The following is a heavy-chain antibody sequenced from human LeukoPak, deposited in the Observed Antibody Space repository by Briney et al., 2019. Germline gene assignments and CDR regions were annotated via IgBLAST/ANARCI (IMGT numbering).Heavy chain of an antibody. D-gene: IGHD2-2*01. CDR1: GYTFTSYD. CDR3: ARDGSAMRPPPYYFDY. Sequence: SVKVSCKASGYTFTSYDISWVRQATGQGLEWMGGIIPIFGTANYAQKFQGRVTITADESTSTAYMELSSLRSEDTAVYYCARDGSAMRPPPYYFDYWGQGTLVTVSS. CDR2: IIPIFGTA. J-gene: IGHJ4*02. V-gene: IGHV1-69*13.